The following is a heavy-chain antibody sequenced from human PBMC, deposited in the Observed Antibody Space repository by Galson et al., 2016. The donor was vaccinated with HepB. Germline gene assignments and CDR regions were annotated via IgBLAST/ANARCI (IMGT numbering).Heavy chain of an antibody. CDR2: IIPMFGTA. J-gene: IGHJ6*02. CDR1: GGTFSSYD. Sequence: SVKVSCKASGGTFSSYDISWVRQAPGQGLEWMGGIIPMFGTANYAQKFQGRVTITADESTSTAYMELSSLRSEDTAVYYCARETRDGYGDFLGRYYYYYGMDVWGQGTTVTVSS. CDR3: ARETRDGYGDFLGRYYYYYGMDV. D-gene: IGHD4-17*01. V-gene: IGHV1-69*13.